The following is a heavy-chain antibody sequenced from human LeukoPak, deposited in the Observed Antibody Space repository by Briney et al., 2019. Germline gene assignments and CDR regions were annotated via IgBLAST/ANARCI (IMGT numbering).Heavy chain of an antibody. D-gene: IGHD1-26*01. V-gene: IGHV3-64*02. J-gene: IGHJ4*02. CDR1: GFAFSSYA. Sequence: GGSLRLSCAASGFAFSSYAVHWVRQAPGKGLEYVSAISSNGGSTFYADSVKGRFTISRDNSKNTLYLQMGSLRSEDMAVYYCARAFGAENFDYWGQGTLVTVSS. CDR3: ARAFGAENFDY. CDR2: ISSNGGST.